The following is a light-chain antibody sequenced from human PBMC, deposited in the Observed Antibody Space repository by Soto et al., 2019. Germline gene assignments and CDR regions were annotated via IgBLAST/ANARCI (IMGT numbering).Light chain of an antibody. CDR1: SSNIGNNY. V-gene: IGLV1-51*01. CDR2: DNN. Sequence: QSVLTQPPSVSAAPGQKVTISCSGSSSNIGNNYVSWYQQLPGTAPKLLIYDNNERPSGIPDRFSGSKSGTSATLGITGLQTGDEAAYYCGTWESSLSSVVFGGGTKLTVL. CDR3: GTWESSLSSVV. J-gene: IGLJ2*01.